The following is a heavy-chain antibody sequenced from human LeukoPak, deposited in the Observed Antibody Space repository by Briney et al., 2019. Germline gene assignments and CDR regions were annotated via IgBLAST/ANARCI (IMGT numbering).Heavy chain of an antibody. J-gene: IGHJ2*01. Sequence: PGRPLRLSCAASGFTFSSYDMHWVRQAPGKGLEWVAVISYDGNNKYYADSVKGRFTISRDNSEKTLYLQMNSLRAEDTAVYYCARDAYNEEDWYFDLWGRGILVTVSS. D-gene: IGHD5-24*01. CDR2: ISYDGNNK. V-gene: IGHV3-30-3*01. CDR1: GFTFSSYD. CDR3: ARDAYNEEDWYFDL.